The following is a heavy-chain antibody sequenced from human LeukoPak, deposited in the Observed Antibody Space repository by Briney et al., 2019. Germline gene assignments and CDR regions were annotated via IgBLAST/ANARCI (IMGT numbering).Heavy chain of an antibody. V-gene: IGHV4-30-4*08. CDR2: IYYSGST. D-gene: IGHD4-23*01. Sequence: LRLSCAASGFTFSSYAMSWIRQPPGKGLEWIGYIYYSGSTYYNPSLKSRVTISVDTSKNQFSLKLSSVTAADTAVYYCAREAGGNCYFDYWGQGTLVTVSS. CDR3: AREAGGNCYFDY. J-gene: IGHJ4*02. CDR1: GFTFSSYA.